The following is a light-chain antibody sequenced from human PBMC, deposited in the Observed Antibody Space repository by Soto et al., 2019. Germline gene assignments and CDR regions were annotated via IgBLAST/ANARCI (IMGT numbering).Light chain of an antibody. CDR2: DTD. J-gene: IGLJ2*01. Sequence: QSVLTQPPSVSAAPGQKVTISCSGSSCNIGTDYVSWYQHLPGTAPKLLIYDTDKRPSGIPDRFSGSKSGTSATLGITGLQTGDEADYYCGTWDSSLSAEVFGGGTKLTVL. V-gene: IGLV1-51*01. CDR3: GTWDSSLSAEV. CDR1: SCNIGTDY.